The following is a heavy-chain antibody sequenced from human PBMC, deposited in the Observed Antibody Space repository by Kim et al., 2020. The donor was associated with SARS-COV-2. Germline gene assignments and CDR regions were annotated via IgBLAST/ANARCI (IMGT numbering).Heavy chain of an antibody. CDR1: GYSFTSYW. J-gene: IGHJ4*02. CDR2: IDPSDSYT. D-gene: IGHD3-22*01. Sequence: GESLKISCKGSGYSFTSYWISWVRQMPGKGLEWMGRIDPSDSYTNYSPSFQGHVTISADKSISTAYLQWSSLKASDTAMYYCARQPWGSSGYYPLFDYWGQGTLVTVSS. CDR3: ARQPWGSSGYYPLFDY. V-gene: IGHV5-10-1*01.